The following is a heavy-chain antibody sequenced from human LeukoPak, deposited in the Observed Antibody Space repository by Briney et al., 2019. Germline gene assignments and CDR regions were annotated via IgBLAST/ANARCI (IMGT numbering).Heavy chain of an antibody. V-gene: IGHV3-73*01. J-gene: IGHJ5*02. CDR2: IRGAGYSDAP. CDR1: GFSFSGSA. Sequence: GGSLKLSCAASGFSFSGSAIHWVRQAPGKGLEWVGRIRGAGYSDAPAYVASVRGRFTISRDDSKSTAYLQMNSLKAEDTAVYYCTVPASGGNWFDPWGPGTLVIVSS. D-gene: IGHD2-2*01. CDR3: TVPASGGNWFDP.